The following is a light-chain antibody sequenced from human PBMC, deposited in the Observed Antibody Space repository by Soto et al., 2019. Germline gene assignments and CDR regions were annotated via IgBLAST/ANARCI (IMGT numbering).Light chain of an antibody. CDR2: EVS. J-gene: IGLJ1*01. CDR1: NSDIGTYNY. Sequence: QSALTQPASVSGSPGQSITISCTGSNSDIGTYNYVSWYQQLPGKAPKLVISEVSNRPSGISGRSSGSKSGNAASLTISGLQAEDEATYYCSSYTSTSTLYVIGTGIKVTV. CDR3: SSYTSTSTLYV. V-gene: IGLV2-14*01.